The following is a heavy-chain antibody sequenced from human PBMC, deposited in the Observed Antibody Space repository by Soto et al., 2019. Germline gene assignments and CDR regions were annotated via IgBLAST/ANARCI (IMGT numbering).Heavy chain of an antibody. CDR3: ARLGLGYCSGGSCYGRWFDP. CDR1: GGSSVSIGDC. V-gene: IGHV4-39*01. CDR2: IYYSGST. J-gene: IGHJ5*02. D-gene: IGHD2-15*01. Sequence: SVMMCVRWSVAGGSSVSIGDCCGCIRQTPGKGLEWIGSIYYSGSTYYNPSLKSRVTISVDTSKNQFSLKLSSVTAADTAVYYCARLGLGYCSGGSCYGRWFDPWGQGTLVTVSS.